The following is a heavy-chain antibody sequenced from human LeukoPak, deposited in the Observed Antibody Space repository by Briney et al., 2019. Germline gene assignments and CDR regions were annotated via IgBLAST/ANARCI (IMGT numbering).Heavy chain of an antibody. CDR2: INHSGST. CDR1: GGSFSGYY. Sequence: SETLSLTCAVCGGSFSGYYWSWIRQPPGKGLEWIGEINHSGSTNYNPSLKSRVTISVDTSKNQFSLKLSSVTAADTAVYYCARGRFIVDYWGQGTLVTVSS. J-gene: IGHJ4*02. V-gene: IGHV4-34*01. D-gene: IGHD3-16*02. CDR3: ARGRFIVDY.